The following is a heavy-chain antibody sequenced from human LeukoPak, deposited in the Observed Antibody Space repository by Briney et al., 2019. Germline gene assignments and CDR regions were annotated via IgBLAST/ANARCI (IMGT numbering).Heavy chain of an antibody. Sequence: SETLSLTCTVSGGSISSHYWSWVRQPPGKGLEWIGYIHYSGSTNYNPSLKSRVTISVDTSKNQFSLKLSSVTAADTAVYYCARAYSYGYRYFDYWGQGTLVTVSS. CDR1: GGSISSHY. CDR3: ARAYSYGYRYFDY. CDR2: IHYSGST. J-gene: IGHJ4*02. V-gene: IGHV4-59*11. D-gene: IGHD5-18*01.